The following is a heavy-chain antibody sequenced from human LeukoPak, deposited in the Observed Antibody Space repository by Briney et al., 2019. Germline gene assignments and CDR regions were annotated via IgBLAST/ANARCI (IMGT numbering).Heavy chain of an antibody. CDR1: GYSFTSYW. J-gene: IGHJ5*02. CDR3: ARHNLGYCSGGSCYSPWFDP. D-gene: IGHD2-15*01. Sequence: GESLKISCKGSGYSFTSYWIAWVRKMPGKGLEWMGIIYPGDSDTRYRPSFQGQATNSADKSISTAYLQWSSPRSLETAMYYCARHNLGYCSGGSCYSPWFDPWGQGTLVTVSS. CDR2: IYPGDSDT. V-gene: IGHV5-51*01.